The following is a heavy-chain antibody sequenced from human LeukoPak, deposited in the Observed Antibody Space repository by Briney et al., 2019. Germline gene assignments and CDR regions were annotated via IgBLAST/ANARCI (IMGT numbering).Heavy chain of an antibody. Sequence: ASVKVSCKASGYTFTSYYMHWVRQAPGQGLEWMGIINPSGGSTSYAQKFQGRVTMTRDTSTSTVYMELSSLRSEDTAVYYCARGRPPPAAPRAFDIWGQGTMVTVSS. CDR3: ARGRPPPAAPRAFDI. V-gene: IGHV1-46*01. J-gene: IGHJ3*02. CDR1: GYTFTSYY. CDR2: INPSGGST. D-gene: IGHD6-13*01.